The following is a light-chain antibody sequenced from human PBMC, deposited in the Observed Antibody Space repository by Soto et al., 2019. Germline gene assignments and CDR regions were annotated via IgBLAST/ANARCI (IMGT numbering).Light chain of an antibody. CDR3: SSYLSTSTLEVL. CDR1: SSDVGNYNS. V-gene: IGLV2-14*03. CDR2: DVS. Sequence: QSALTQPASVSGSPGQSITISCSGASSDVGNYNSVSWYQQHPGKAPKVLIYDVSSRSSGVSYRFSGSQSGNTASLTISGLQADDEAVYYCSSYLSTSTLEVLFGGGTKLTVL. J-gene: IGLJ2*01.